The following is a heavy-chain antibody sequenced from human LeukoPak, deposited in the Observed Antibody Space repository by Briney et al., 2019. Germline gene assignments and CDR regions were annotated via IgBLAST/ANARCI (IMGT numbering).Heavy chain of an antibody. J-gene: IGHJ4*02. V-gene: IGHV3-48*04. CDR1: GFIFSSYS. D-gene: IGHD3-22*01. CDR3: ARGPITMIVVPHFRDYFDY. CDR2: ISSSSSSI. Sequence: PGGSLRLSCAASGFIFSSYSIKWVRQAPGKGLEWVSYISSSSSSIYYADSVKGRFTISRDNARNSVHLQMNSLRADDTAVYYCARGPITMIVVPHFRDYFDYWGQGTLVTVSS.